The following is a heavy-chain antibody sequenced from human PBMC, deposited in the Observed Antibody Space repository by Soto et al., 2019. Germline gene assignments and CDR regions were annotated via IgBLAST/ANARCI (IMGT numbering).Heavy chain of an antibody. D-gene: IGHD3-22*01. CDR1: GGSFSGYY. J-gene: IGHJ4*02. CDR2: INHSGST. Sequence: PSETLSLTCAVYGGSFSGYYWSWIRQPPGKGLEWIGEINHSGSTNYNPSLKSRVTISVDTSKNQFSLKLSSVTAADTAVYYCARDYYDSSGYYYGLRYFDYWGQGTLVTVS. V-gene: IGHV4-34*01. CDR3: ARDYYDSSGYYYGLRYFDY.